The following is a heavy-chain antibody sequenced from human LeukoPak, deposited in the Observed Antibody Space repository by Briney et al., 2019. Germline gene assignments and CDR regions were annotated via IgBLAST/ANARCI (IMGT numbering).Heavy chain of an antibody. CDR2: ISYEATNK. CDR3: ARVPFGDEGY. D-gene: IGHD3-10*01. CDR1: GFTFSSYA. J-gene: IGHJ4*02. V-gene: IGHV3-30*04. Sequence: PGGSLRLSCAASGFTFSSYAMHWVRQAPGKGLEWVAGISYEATNKYYADSVEGRFTISRDISRNTLYLQMNSLRPEDTAMYYCARVPFGDEGYWGQGTLVTVSS.